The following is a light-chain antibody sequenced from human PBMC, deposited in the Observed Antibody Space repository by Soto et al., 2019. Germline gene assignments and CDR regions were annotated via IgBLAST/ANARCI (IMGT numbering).Light chain of an antibody. CDR3: QSYDSSLSGCVV. CDR1: GSKIGAGYD. Sequence: QSVLTQPPSVSGAPGQRVTISCTGSGSKIGAGYDDHWYQQLPGTAPKLPIFGNSNRPSGVPDRFSGSKSGTSASLAITGLQAEDEADYYCQSYDSSLSGCVVFGGGTKLTVL. J-gene: IGLJ2*01. V-gene: IGLV1-40*01. CDR2: GNS.